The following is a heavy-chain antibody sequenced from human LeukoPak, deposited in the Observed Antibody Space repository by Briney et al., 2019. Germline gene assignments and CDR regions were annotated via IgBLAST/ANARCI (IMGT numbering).Heavy chain of an antibody. CDR2: ISGYNGNR. V-gene: IGHV1-18*01. J-gene: IGHJ4*02. D-gene: IGHD1-20*01. CDR3: ARDGRYNLNYADY. Sequence: ASVKVSCKASGYTFTTYGISWVRQAPGQGLEWMGWISGYNGNRNNAQKLQGRVTMTTDTSTSTAYMELRSLRSDDTAVYYCARDGRYNLNYADYWGQGTRVTVSS. CDR1: GYTFTTYG.